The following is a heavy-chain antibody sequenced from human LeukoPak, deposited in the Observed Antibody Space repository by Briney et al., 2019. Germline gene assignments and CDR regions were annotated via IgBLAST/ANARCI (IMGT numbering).Heavy chain of an antibody. J-gene: IGHJ4*02. D-gene: IGHD1-26*01. CDR1: GFTFSDYY. CDR3: ARDHDAPGSFYDY. CDR2: ISSSSSFT. V-gene: IGHV3-11*06. Sequence: PGGSLRLSCAASGFTFSDYYMSWMRQAPGKGLEWLSHISSSSSFTHYADSVEGRFTISRDNAKNSLYLQMNSLRDEDTAVYYCARDHDAPGSFYDYWGQGTLVTVSS.